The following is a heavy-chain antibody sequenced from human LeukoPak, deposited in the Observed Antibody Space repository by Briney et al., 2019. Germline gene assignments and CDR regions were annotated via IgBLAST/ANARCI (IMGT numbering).Heavy chain of an antibody. Sequence: ASVKVSCKASGYTFSSYAISWVRQAPGQGLEWMGWINPNSGGTNHAQKFQGRVTMTRDTSISTAYMEVSRLRSDDTAVYYCARVSGPAEPFDYWGQGTLVTVSP. CDR3: ARVSGPAEPFDY. CDR1: GYTFSSYA. D-gene: IGHD3-10*01. CDR2: INPNSGGT. V-gene: IGHV1-2*02. J-gene: IGHJ4*02.